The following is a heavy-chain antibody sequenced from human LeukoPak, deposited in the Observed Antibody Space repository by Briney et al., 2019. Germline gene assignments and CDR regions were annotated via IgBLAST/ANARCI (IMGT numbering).Heavy chain of an antibody. Sequence: ASVKVSCKASGYTFTGYYMHWVRQAPGQGLEWMGWINPNSGGTNYAQKFQGRVTMTRDTSISTAYMELSRLRSDDTAVYYCAREGHSSVSPGNDYWGQGTLVTVPS. CDR1: GYTFTGYY. D-gene: IGHD6-25*01. CDR3: AREGHSSVSPGNDY. V-gene: IGHV1-2*02. J-gene: IGHJ4*02. CDR2: INPNSGGT.